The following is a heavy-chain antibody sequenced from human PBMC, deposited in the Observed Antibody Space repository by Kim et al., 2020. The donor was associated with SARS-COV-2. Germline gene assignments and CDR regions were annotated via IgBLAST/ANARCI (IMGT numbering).Heavy chain of an antibody. Sequence: GGSLRLSCAASGFTFSSYEMNWVRQAPGKGLEWVSYISSSGSTIYYADSVKGRFTISRDNAKNSLYLQMNSLRAEDTAVYYCAARNPYYYDSSGYYPLWYWGQGTLVTVSS. CDR3: AARNPYYYDSSGYYPLWY. V-gene: IGHV3-48*03. CDR2: ISSSGSTI. D-gene: IGHD3-22*01. J-gene: IGHJ4*02. CDR1: GFTFSSYE.